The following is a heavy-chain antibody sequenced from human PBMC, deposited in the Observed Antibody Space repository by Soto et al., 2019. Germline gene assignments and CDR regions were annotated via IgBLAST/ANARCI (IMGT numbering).Heavy chain of an antibody. J-gene: IGHJ4*02. CDR2: IKQDGSEK. Sequence: PGGSLTLSCAASGFTFSSYWISWVRQAPGKGLEWVANIKQDGSEKYYADPVKGRFTISRDNAKNSLYLQMNSLRAEDTAVYYCARGGGYPYWGQGTLVTVSS. CDR1: GFTFSSYW. V-gene: IGHV3-7*01. CDR3: ARGGGYPY. D-gene: IGHD1-26*01.